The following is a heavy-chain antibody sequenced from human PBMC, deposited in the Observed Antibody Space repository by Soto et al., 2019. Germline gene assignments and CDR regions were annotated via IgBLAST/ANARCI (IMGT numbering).Heavy chain of an antibody. CDR3: ARDMTRTVVPYSDF. Sequence: QVQLVQSGAEVKKPGSSVKVSCKASGGTFSNYVVNWVRQAPGQGLEWMGRIIPIPGAANYAQKFQGRVTIPADQSASTSVMEVSSLRSEDTAVYYCARDMTRTVVPYSDFWCQGTLGTVSS. CDR2: IIPIPGAA. D-gene: IGHD1-7*01. CDR1: GGTFSNYV. V-gene: IGHV1-69*08. J-gene: IGHJ4*02.